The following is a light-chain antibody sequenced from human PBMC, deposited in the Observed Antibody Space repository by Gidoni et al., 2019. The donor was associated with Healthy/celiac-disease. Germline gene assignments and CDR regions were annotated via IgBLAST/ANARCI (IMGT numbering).Light chain of an antibody. Sequence: DIQMTQSPSSLSASVGDRVTITCRASQSISIYLNWYQQKPGKAPKLLIYAASSLQSGVPSRFSGSGSGTDFTLTISSLQPEDFATYYCQQSCSTPFTFGPGTKVDIK. V-gene: IGKV1-39*01. CDR2: AAS. CDR3: QQSCSTPFT. CDR1: QSISIY. J-gene: IGKJ3*01.